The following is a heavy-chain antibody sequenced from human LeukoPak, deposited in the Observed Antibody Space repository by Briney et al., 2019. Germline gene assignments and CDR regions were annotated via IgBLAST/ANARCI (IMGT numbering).Heavy chain of an antibody. CDR1: GYSFTSYW. Sequence: GESLKISCKGSGYSFTSYWIGWVRQMSGKGLEWMGIIYPGDSDTRYSPSFQGQVTISADKSISTAYLQWSSLKASDTAMYYCARLGAGVEMATIGFDYWGQGTLVTVSS. J-gene: IGHJ4*02. V-gene: IGHV5-51*03. CDR2: IYPGDSDT. D-gene: IGHD5-24*01. CDR3: ARLGAGVEMATIGFDY.